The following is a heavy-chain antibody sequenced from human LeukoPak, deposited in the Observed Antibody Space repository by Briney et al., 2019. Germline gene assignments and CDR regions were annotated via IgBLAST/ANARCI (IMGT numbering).Heavy chain of an antibody. CDR2: INPSGGST. CDR3: ATPIAAAGPFDY. CDR1: GYTFTSYY. Sequence: GASVKVSCKASGYTFTSYYMHWVRQAPGQGLEWMGIINPSGGSTSYAQKFQGRVTMTRDTSTSTVYMELSSLRSEDTAVYYCATPIAAAGPFDYWGQGTLVTVSS. V-gene: IGHV1-46*01. J-gene: IGHJ4*02. D-gene: IGHD6-13*01.